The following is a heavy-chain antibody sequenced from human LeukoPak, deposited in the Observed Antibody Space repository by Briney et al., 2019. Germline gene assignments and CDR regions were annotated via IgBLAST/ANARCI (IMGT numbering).Heavy chain of an antibody. CDR2: ITGSSTTM. J-gene: IGHJ4*02. Sequence: PGGSLRLSCAASGFTFSHYNMNWVRQAPGKGLEWVSYITGSSTTMYYADSMKGRFTISRDNAKNSLYLQMNSLRAEDTAVYYCAREPTYTNTWYTTCDYWGQGTLVTVSS. CDR1: GFTFSHYN. CDR3: AREPTYTNTWYTTCDY. D-gene: IGHD6-13*01. V-gene: IGHV3-48*01.